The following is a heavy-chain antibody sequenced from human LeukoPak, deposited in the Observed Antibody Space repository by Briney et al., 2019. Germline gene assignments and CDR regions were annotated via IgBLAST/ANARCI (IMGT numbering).Heavy chain of an antibody. V-gene: IGHV1-24*01. CDR3: ATAGDSNGYYYPNWFDP. J-gene: IGHJ5*02. CDR1: GYTLTELS. CDR2: FDPEDGET. Sequence: ASVKVSCKVSGYTLTELSMHWVRQAPGKGLEWMGGFDPEDGETIYAQKFQGRVTMTEDTSTDTAYMELSSLRSEDTAVYYCATAGDSNGYYYPNWFDPWGQGTLVTVSS. D-gene: IGHD3-22*01.